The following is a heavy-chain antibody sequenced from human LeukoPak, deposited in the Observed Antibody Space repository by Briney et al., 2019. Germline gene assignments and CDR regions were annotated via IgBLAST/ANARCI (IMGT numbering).Heavy chain of an antibody. CDR3: AREEYTSSSRAYYFDY. J-gene: IGHJ4*02. CDR2: ISSTSSYL. Sequence: GGSLRLSCAVSGFTFSSYTMDWVRQAPGKGLEWVSSISSTSSYLYYADSVKGRFTISRGNAKNSLYLQLNSLRAEDTAVYYCAREEYTSSSRAYYFDYWGQGTLVTVSS. CDR1: GFTFSSYT. D-gene: IGHD6-6*01. V-gene: IGHV3-21*01.